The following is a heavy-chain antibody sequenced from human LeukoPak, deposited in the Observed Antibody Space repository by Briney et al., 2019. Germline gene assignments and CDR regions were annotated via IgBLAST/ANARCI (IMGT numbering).Heavy chain of an antibody. CDR1: GYTFTSYD. V-gene: IGHV1-8*01. CDR2: MNPNSGNT. D-gene: IGHD1-26*01. CDR3: ARGTLVAVRSVGATSLGY. Sequence: ASVTVSCKASGYTFTSYDINWVRQAAGQGLEWMGWMNPNSGNTGYAQKFQGRVTMTRNSSISTDYMELSSLRSEDTAVYYCARGTLVAVRSVGATSLGYWGQGTLVTVSS. J-gene: IGHJ4*02.